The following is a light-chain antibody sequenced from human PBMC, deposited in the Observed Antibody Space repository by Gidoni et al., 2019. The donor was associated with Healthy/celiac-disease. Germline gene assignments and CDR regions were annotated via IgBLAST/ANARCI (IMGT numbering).Light chain of an antibody. CDR1: QSVSSF. V-gene: IGKV3-11*01. CDR2: DAS. J-gene: IGKJ2*01. Sequence: EIVLTQSPATLSVSPGERATLSCRASQSVSSFLAWYQHKPGQAPRLLIYDASNRATGIPARFSGTGSGTDFTLTISSLEPEDFAVYYCQQRSNWPPTFGQGTKLEIK. CDR3: QQRSNWPPT.